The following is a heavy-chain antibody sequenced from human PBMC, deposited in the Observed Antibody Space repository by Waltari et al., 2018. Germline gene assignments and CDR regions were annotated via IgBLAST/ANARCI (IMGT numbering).Heavy chain of an antibody. CDR3: ATKGVVLPATFDY. CDR1: GYSFTGTL. V-gene: IGHV1-2*02. Sequence: ELREPGASVKVSCKASGYSFTGTLIHWVRQAPGQGLEWMGWINPNSGITNYAQKFQGRVTMTRDTSISTAYVELSSLRIDDTAVYYCATKGVVLPATFDYWGQGTLVTVSS. J-gene: IGHJ4*02. D-gene: IGHD2-15*01. CDR2: INPNSGIT.